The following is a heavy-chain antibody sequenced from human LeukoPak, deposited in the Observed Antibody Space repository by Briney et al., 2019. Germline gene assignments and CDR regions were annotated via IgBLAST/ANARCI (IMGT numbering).Heavy chain of an antibody. D-gene: IGHD6-6*01. V-gene: IGHV7-4-1*02. Sequence: ASVKVSCKASGYIFTSYAMNWVRQAPGQGLEWMGWINTNTGNPTYAQGFTGRFVFSLDTSVSTAYLQISSLKAEDTAVYYCARDPRGIAARLFDYWGQGTLVTVSS. J-gene: IGHJ4*02. CDR1: GYIFTSYA. CDR3: ARDPRGIAARLFDY. CDR2: INTNTGNP.